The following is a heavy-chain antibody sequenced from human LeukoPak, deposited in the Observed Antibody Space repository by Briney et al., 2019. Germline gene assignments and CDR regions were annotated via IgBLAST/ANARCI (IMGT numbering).Heavy chain of an antibody. V-gene: IGHV4-34*01. CDR1: GGSFSGYY. D-gene: IGHD7-27*01. J-gene: IGHJ5*02. CDR2: INHSGST. Sequence: SETLSLTCAVYGGSFSGYYWSWIRQPPGKGLEWIGEINHSGSTNYNPSLKSRVTISVDTSKNQFSLKLSSVTAADTAVYYCARFSGNWFDPWGQGTLVTVSS. CDR3: ARFSGNWFDP.